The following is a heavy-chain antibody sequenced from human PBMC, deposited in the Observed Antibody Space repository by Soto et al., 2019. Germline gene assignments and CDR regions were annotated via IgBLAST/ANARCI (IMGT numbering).Heavy chain of an antibody. D-gene: IGHD3-16*01. J-gene: IGHJ6*02. CDR3: ARARVYDYDWQYGMDV. CDR1: GFTFSSYA. Sequence: PGGSLRLSCAASGFTFSSYAMHWVRQAPGKGLEWVAVISYDGSNKYYADSVKGRFTISRDNSKNTLYLQMNSLRAEDTAVYYCARARVYDYDWQYGMDVWGQGTTVTVS. CDR2: ISYDGSNK. V-gene: IGHV3-30-3*01.